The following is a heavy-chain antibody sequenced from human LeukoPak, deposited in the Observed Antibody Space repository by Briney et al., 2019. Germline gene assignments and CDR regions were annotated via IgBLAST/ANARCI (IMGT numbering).Heavy chain of an antibody. CDR2: ISNRGNNI. CDR1: GFTFSDYY. V-gene: IGHV3-11*04. Sequence: GGSLRLSCAASGFTFSDYYMGWIRQAPGKGLEWVSYISNRGNNIYYADSVKGRFTISRDNAKNSLYLQMNSLRAEDTAVYYCAKDRSGSYHQFDYWGQGTLVTVSS. J-gene: IGHJ4*02. D-gene: IGHD1-26*01. CDR3: AKDRSGSYHQFDY.